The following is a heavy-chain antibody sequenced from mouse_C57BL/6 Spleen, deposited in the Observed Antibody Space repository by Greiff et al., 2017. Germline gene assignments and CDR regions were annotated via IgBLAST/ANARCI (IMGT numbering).Heavy chain of an antibody. V-gene: IGHV1-42*01. D-gene: IGHD4-1*01. Sequence: VQLQQSGPELVKPGASVKISCKASGYSFTGYYMNWVKQSPEKSLEWIGEINPSTGGTTYNQKFKAKATLTVDKSSSTAYMQLKSLTSEDSAVYYCARNWNYWYFDVWCTGTTVTVSS. CDR1: GYSFTGYY. CDR3: ARNWNYWYFDV. J-gene: IGHJ1*03. CDR2: INPSTGGT.